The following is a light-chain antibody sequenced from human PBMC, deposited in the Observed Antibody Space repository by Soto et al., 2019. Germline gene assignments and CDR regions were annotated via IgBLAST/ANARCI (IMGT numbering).Light chain of an antibody. J-gene: IGKJ4*01. Sequence: AIQVTHSPSSLSSSVGDRVTITCRASQGIRNELSWYQQKPGKAPKFLIFAASNLQSGVPSRVSGSGSVTDFSLTITSLQPEDFATYYYLQYDDYPFTFGGGTKVESK. CDR2: AAS. V-gene: IGKV1-6*01. CDR1: QGIRNE. CDR3: LQYDDYPFT.